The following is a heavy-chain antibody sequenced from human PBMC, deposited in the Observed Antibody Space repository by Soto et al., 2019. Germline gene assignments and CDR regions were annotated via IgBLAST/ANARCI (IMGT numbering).Heavy chain of an antibody. CDR2: IYYTGDT. Sequence: SETLSLTYTVSGDSSSNYYWHWIRLPPEQGLEWIGYIYYTGDTNYNPSLTSRVTISLDTSKNQFSRKLSSVTAADTAVYYWARDPSGHPPLYRFAPWGQGPLVTVS. V-gene: IGHV4-59*01. CDR3: ARDPSGHPPLYRFAP. CDR1: GDSSSNYY. D-gene: IGHD1-26*01. J-gene: IGHJ5*02.